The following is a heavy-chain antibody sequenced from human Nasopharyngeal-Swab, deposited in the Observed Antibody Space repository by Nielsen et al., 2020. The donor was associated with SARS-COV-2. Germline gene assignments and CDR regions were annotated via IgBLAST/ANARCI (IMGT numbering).Heavy chain of an antibody. CDR3: ASRIRATGI. Sequence: SVKVSCKASGGIFSNYAVIWVRQAPGQGLEWMGGIIPIFRTANYAQMFQGRVTITADESTTTAYMELSSLRSEDTAVYYCASRIRATGIWGQGTMVTVSS. V-gene: IGHV1-69*13. CDR1: GGIFSNYA. CDR2: IIPIFRTA. J-gene: IGHJ3*02. D-gene: IGHD6-13*01.